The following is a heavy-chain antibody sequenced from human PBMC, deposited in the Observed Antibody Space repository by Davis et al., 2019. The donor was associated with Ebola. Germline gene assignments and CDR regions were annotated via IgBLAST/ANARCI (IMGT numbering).Heavy chain of an antibody. CDR3: ARDGYSSSSYYFDY. Sequence: GEPLKISCAASGFTFSSYAMHWVRQAPGKGLEWVAVISYDGSNKYYADSVKGRFTISRDNSKNTLYLQMNSLRAEDTAVYYCARDGYSSSSYYFDYWGQGTLVTVSS. J-gene: IGHJ4*02. CDR1: GFTFSSYA. CDR2: ISYDGSNK. D-gene: IGHD6-6*01. V-gene: IGHV3-30*04.